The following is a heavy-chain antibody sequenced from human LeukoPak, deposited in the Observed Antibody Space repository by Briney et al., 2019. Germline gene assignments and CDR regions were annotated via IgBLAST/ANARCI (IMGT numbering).Heavy chain of an antibody. CDR1: GSTFSSYG. Sequence: PGGSLRLSCAASGSTFSSYGMSWVRQAPGKGLVWVSRINTDGSSTNYADSVKGRFTVSRDNAKNTLYLQMNSLRAEDTAVYYCARVIGWDEPFDIWGQGTMVTVSS. D-gene: IGHD1-26*01. CDR2: INTDGSST. CDR3: ARVIGWDEPFDI. J-gene: IGHJ3*02. V-gene: IGHV3-74*01.